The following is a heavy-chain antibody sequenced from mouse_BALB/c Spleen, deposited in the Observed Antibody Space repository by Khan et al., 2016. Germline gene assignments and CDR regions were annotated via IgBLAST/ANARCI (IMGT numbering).Heavy chain of an antibody. D-gene: IGHD1-2*01. Sequence: EVQLLESGPGLVKPSQSLSLTCTVTGYSITSGYGWNWIRQFPGNKLEWMGYISYSGSTNYNPSLNSRISITRDTSKNQFYLQLNSVTTEDTATXYCARTARIKYWGQGTTLTVSS. CDR2: ISYSGST. CDR3: ARTARIKY. CDR1: GYSITSGYG. J-gene: IGHJ2*01. V-gene: IGHV3-2*02.